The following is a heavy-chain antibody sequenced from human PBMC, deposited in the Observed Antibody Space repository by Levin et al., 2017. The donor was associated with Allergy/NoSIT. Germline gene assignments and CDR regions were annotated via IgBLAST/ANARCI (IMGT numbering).Heavy chain of an antibody. D-gene: IGHD2-21*02. V-gene: IGHV3-23*01. J-gene: IGHJ4*02. CDR1: GFTFSSYA. CDR3: AKDPHSVVVTAIGGY. CDR2: ISGSGGST. Sequence: GGSLRLSCAASGFTFSSYAMSWVRQAPGKGLEWVSAISGSGGSTYYADSVKGRFTISRDNSKNTLYLQMNSLRAEDTAVYYCAKDPHSVVVTAIGGYWGQGTLVTVSS.